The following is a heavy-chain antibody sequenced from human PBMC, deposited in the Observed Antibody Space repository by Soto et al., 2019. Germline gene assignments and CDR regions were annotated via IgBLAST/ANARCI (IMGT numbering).Heavy chain of an antibody. V-gene: IGHV4-30-2*01. D-gene: IGHD3-9*01. CDR2: IYHSGST. Sequence: SETLSLTCAVSGGSISSGGYSWSWIRQPPGKGLEWIGYIYHSGSTYYNPSLKSRVTISVDRSKNQFSLKLSSVTAADTAVYYCARVYRLRYFDWDGPPPHFDYWGQGTLVTVSS. CDR3: ARVYRLRYFDWDGPPPHFDY. J-gene: IGHJ4*02. CDR1: GGSISSGGYS.